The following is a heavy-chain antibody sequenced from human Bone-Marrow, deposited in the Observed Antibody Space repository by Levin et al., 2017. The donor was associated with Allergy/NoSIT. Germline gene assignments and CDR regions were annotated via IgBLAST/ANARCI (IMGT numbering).Heavy chain of an antibody. V-gene: IGHV1-46*01. Sequence: ASVKVSCKASGYTLTKYFMHWVRQDPGQGLEWMGAVFPSGGSTRYAQKFQGRVTMTRDTSTGTVYMELSSRKSEDTAVYYCAREASGSRDSSGFRFDYWGQGTLVTVSS. D-gene: IGHD3-22*01. CDR3: AREASGSRDSSGFRFDY. CDR2: VFPSGGST. J-gene: IGHJ4*02. CDR1: GYTLTKYF.